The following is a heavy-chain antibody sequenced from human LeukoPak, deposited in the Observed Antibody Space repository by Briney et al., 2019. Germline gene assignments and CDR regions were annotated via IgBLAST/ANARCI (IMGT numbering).Heavy chain of an antibody. CDR1: GGSISSGDYY. Sequence: SETLSLTCTVSGGSISSGDYYWSWIRQTPGKGLEWIGCRYVGGRDLYNPSLRGRVTISVDASEKQISLSLRSVTAADTAMYYCANTTRVAPDGRAEYFQHWGQGTLAIVSS. J-gene: IGHJ1*01. V-gene: IGHV4-61*08. CDR3: ANTTRVAPDGRAEYFQH. CDR2: RYVGGRD. D-gene: IGHD5-12*01.